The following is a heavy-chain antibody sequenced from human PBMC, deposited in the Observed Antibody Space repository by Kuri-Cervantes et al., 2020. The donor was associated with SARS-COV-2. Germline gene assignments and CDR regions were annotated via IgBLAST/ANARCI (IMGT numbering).Heavy chain of an antibody. V-gene: IGHV1-69*06. J-gene: IGHJ3*02. CDR3: ARDLQRGTFDI. CDR1: GGTFSSYA. CDR2: TIPIFGTA. Sequence: SVKVSCKASGGTFSSYAISWVRQAPGQGLEWMGGTIPIFGTANYAQKSQGRVTITADKSTSTAYMELSSLRSEDTTVYYCARDLQRGTFDIWGQGTMVTVSS. D-gene: IGHD1-14*01.